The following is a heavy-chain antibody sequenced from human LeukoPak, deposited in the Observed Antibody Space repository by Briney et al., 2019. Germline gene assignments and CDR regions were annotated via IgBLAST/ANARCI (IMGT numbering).Heavy chain of an antibody. Sequence: KAGESLKISCKGSGYSFTSYWIGWVRQMPGKGLEWMGIIYPGDSDTRYSPSYQGQATISADKSISTAYLQWSSLKASDTAMYYCARPYFPTVTGGGYYFDYWGQGTLVTVSS. CDR2: IYPGDSDT. CDR3: ARPYFPTVTGGGYYFDY. J-gene: IGHJ4*02. CDR1: GYSFTSYW. V-gene: IGHV5-51*01. D-gene: IGHD4-17*01.